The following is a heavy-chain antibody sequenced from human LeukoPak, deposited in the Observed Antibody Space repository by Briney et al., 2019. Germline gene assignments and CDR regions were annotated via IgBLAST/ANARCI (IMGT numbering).Heavy chain of an antibody. CDR1: GYTFTSYA. Sequence: GASVKVSCKASGYTFTSYAISWVRQAPGQGLEWMGGIIPTFGTANYAQKFQGRVTITTDESTSTAYMELSSLRSEDTAVYYCARGFIGSYFDYWGQGTLVTVSS. J-gene: IGHJ4*02. CDR3: ARGFIGSYFDY. V-gene: IGHV1-69*05. CDR2: IIPTFGTA. D-gene: IGHD1-26*01.